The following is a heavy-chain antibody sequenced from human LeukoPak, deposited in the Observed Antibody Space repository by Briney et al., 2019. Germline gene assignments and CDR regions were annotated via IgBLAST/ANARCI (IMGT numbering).Heavy chain of an antibody. Sequence: PSETLSLTCAVYGGSFSGYYWSWIRQPPGKGLEWIGEINHSGSTNYNPSLKSRVTISVDTSKNQFSLKLSSVTAADTAVYYCAEGSSSSSGPLLWGQGTLVPVSS. J-gene: IGHJ4*02. CDR1: GGSFSGYY. D-gene: IGHD6-6*01. CDR3: AEGSSSSSGPLL. V-gene: IGHV4-34*01. CDR2: INHSGST.